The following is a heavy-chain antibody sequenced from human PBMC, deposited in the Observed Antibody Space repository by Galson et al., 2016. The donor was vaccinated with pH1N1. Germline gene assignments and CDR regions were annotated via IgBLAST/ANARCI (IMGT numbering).Heavy chain of an antibody. J-gene: IGHJ5*02. CDR1: GFSFSHYG. CDR3: ARDPYPLLTSPPYNWFDP. V-gene: IGHV3-30*02. CDR2: IRFDGTKD. D-gene: IGHD2-15*01. Sequence: SLRLSCATSGFSFSHYGMAWVRQAPGKGLEWLAFIRFDGTKDYYADSVKGRFTTSRDDFRSTVYLQMNNLRAEDTALYYCARDPYPLLTSPPYNWFDPWGQGTLVTVSP.